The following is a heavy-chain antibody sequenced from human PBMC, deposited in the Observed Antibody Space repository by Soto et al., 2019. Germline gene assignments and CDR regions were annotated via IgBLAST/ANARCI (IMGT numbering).Heavy chain of an antibody. CDR2: LYYSLTT. D-gene: IGHD6-19*01. V-gene: IGHV4-59*01. CDR3: ARGVTVSGTPDY. CDR1: GGSISSYY. Sequence: SETMSLACSVSGGSISSYYWSWIRHPPGKGLEWIGYLYYSLTTNYIPSLRSRVTISVDTSKNQFSLKLSSVTPADTAVYYCARGVTVSGTPDYWGQGTLVTVSS. J-gene: IGHJ4*02.